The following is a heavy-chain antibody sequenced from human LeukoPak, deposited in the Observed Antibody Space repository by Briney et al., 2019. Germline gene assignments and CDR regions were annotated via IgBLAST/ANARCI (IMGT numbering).Heavy chain of an antibody. Sequence: GGSLRLSCAASGFTLISYNMNWDRQAPGKGLEWISYISTSSTTIKYADSVKGRFTIARDNAKNSLYLQMNSLKAEDTAIYYCAKLGANGYYSWLDPWGQGNLVTVSS. D-gene: IGHD1-26*01. CDR3: AKLGANGYYSWLDP. CDR2: ISTSSTTI. CDR1: GFTLISYN. J-gene: IGHJ5*02. V-gene: IGHV3-48*01.